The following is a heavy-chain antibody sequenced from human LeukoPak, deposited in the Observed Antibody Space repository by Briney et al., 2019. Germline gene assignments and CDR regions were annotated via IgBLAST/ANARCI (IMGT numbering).Heavy chain of an antibody. J-gene: IGHJ3*02. D-gene: IGHD1-26*01. CDR2: IHHSGST. CDR1: GYSTNSAYY. Sequence: SETLSLTCTVSGYSTNSAYYWGWIRQPPGKGLEWIGSIHHSGSTYYNPSLKSRFTISVDTSKNQFSLKLSSVTGADTAVYYCATESYSGSYLYAFDIWGQGTMVTVSS. V-gene: IGHV4-38-2*02. CDR3: ATESYSGSYLYAFDI.